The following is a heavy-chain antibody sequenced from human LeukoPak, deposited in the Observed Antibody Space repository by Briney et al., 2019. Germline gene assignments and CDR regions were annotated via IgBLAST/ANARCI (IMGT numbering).Heavy chain of an antibody. CDR1: GLSFSTFA. D-gene: IGHD2-15*01. Sequence: GGSLRLSCAASGLSFSTFAMSWVRQGPATGLEWVSSIRGNGETYYADSVKGRFTISRDSSKNTLYLQMNSLRAEDTAVYHCAKGRGGGSGYFFDYWGQGTLVTVFS. CDR2: IRGNGET. J-gene: IGHJ4*02. CDR3: AKGRGGGSGYFFDY. V-gene: IGHV3-23*01.